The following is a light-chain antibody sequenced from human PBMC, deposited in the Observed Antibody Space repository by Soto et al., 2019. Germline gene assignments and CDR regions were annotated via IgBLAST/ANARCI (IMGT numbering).Light chain of an antibody. J-gene: IGLJ2*01. CDR2: DNV. CDR3: RTVGRRPDNGRV. CDR1: SSNIGRNS. V-gene: IGLV1-51*01. Sequence: QSVLTQPPSVSAAPGQTVTISCSGSSSNIGRNSVSWYQQFPGTAPKLIIYDNVKRPSGIPDRFSASKSGTSANLAITGLQTGDEAHYYRRTVGRRPDNGRVFGGGTKLTVL.